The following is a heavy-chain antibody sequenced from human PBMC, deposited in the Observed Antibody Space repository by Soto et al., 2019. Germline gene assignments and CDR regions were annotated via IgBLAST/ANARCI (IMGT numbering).Heavy chain of an antibody. D-gene: IGHD2-2*01. V-gene: IGHV1-18*01. CDR1: GYTFTNSG. Sequence: QVQLVQSGVEVKKPGASVKVSCQASGYTFTNSGITWLRQAPGQGLEWMGWVSAYNRNTNYAQRFQDRVTMTTDTSTRTAYMELRNLKSYDTAIYFCARERQYEPLLYWGQGTLVTVSS. CDR2: VSAYNRNT. CDR3: ARERQYEPLLY. J-gene: IGHJ4*02.